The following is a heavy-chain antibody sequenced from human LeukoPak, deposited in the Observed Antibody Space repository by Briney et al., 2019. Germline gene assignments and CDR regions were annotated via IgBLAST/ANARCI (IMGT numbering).Heavy chain of an antibody. D-gene: IGHD1-26*01. CDR3: ARGVDSGSYYVMDY. J-gene: IGHJ4*02. CDR1: GGTFSSYA. Sequence: GASVKVSCKASGGTFSSYAISWVRQAPGQGLEWMGRIIPILGIANYAQKFQGRVTMTTDTSTSTAYMELRSLRSDDTAVYYCARGVDSGSYYVMDYWGQGTLVTVSS. CDR2: IIPILGIA. V-gene: IGHV1-69*04.